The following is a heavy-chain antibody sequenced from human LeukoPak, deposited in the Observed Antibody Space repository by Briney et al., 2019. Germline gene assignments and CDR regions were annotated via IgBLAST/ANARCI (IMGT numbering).Heavy chain of an antibody. CDR1: GFTFRSHG. J-gene: IGHJ4*02. V-gene: IGHV3-33*01. CDR3: AGDRATSYFDD. CDR2: IWYDGSNK. D-gene: IGHD1-26*01. Sequence: PGTSLRLSCAASGFTFRSHGMHWVRQAPGKGLEWVAFIWYDGSNKYYTDSVKGRFTSSIDNSKNTLYLQMNSLRAEDTAVYYCAGDRATSYFDDWGQGGLVTISS.